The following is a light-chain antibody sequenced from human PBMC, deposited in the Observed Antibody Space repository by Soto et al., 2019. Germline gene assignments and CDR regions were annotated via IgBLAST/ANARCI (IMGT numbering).Light chain of an antibody. CDR3: QQRSNWPT. CDR1: QRVSSS. J-gene: IGKJ1*01. CDR2: DAS. Sequence: EIVMTQSPATLSLSPGERVTLSCRATQRVSSSVAWYQQIPGQAPSLLIYDASNRATGIPARFSGSGSGTEFTLTISSLEPEDFAVYYCQQRSNWPTFGQGTKVDIK. V-gene: IGKV3-11*01.